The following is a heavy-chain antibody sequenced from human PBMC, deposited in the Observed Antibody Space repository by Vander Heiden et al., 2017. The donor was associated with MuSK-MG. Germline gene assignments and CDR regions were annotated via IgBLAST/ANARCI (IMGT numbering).Heavy chain of an antibody. CDR1: GASLSGYY. Sequence: VQLQQSGAALLKPSEPLSPTCAVYGASLSGYYWSWIRQPPGQGLEWVGEIHQSGSTNYNPYLKSRVTISVDTSKNQFSLKLGSVTAADTAVYYCARGRRLVAAYYGMDVWGQGTTVTVSS. CDR3: ARGRRLVAAYYGMDV. CDR2: IHQSGST. V-gene: IGHV4-34*01. D-gene: IGHD2-15*01. J-gene: IGHJ6*02.